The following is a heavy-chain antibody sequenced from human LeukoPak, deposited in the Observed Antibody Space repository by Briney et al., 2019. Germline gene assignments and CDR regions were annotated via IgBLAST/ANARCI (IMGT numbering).Heavy chain of an antibody. J-gene: IGHJ5*02. D-gene: IGHD6-13*01. V-gene: IGHV1-69*10. CDR2: IIPILGIA. CDR3: ARDKVAAAFNWFDP. Sequence: SVKVSCKASGGTFSSYAISWVRQAPGQGLEWMGGIIPILGIANYAQKFQGRVTITADKSTSTAYMELSSLRSEDTAVYYCARDKVAAAFNWFDPWGQGTLVTVSS. CDR1: GGTFSSYA.